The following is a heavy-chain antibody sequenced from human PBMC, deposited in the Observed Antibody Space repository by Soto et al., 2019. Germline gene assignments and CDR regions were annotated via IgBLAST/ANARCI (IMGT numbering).Heavy chain of an antibody. J-gene: IGHJ6*02. Sequence: ASVKVSCKVSGYTLAELSMHWVRQAPGKGLEWMGGFDPEDGETIYAQKFQGRVTMTEDTSTDTAYMELSSLRSEDTAVYYCAVVVAATPTYYGMDVWGQGTTVTVSS. D-gene: IGHD2-15*01. CDR1: GYTLAELS. V-gene: IGHV1-24*01. CDR3: AVVVAATPTYYGMDV. CDR2: FDPEDGET.